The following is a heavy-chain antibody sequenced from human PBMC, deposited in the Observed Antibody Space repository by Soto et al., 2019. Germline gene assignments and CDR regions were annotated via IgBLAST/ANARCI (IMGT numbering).Heavy chain of an antibody. J-gene: IGHJ4*02. CDR1: GGSISNYY. V-gene: IGHV4-59*01. CDR3: ARRGCSSAGCPYYFDY. CDR2: IYYSGST. Sequence: NPSETLSLTCTVSGGSISNYYWSWIRQPPGKGLEWIGYIYYSGSTNYNPSLKSRVTISVDTSKNQFSLKLNSVTAADTAVYYCARRGCSSAGCPYYFDYWGQGTLVTVSS. D-gene: IGHD2-2*01.